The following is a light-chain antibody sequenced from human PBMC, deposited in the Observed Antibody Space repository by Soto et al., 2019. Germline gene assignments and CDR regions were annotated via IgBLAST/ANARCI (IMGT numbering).Light chain of an antibody. V-gene: IGKV4-1*01. CDR2: WAY. J-gene: IGKJ1*01. CDR3: QPYYTTPWT. CDR1: QTVLYSANNKNC. Sequence: DIVMTQSPDSLAFSLGESATITCKSSQTVLYSANNKNCLAWYQQKPGQPPKALIYWAYTRESGVTDRFSGSGSGTDFTLTISSLQAEDVAVYYCQPYYTTPWTVGQGTKVEIK.